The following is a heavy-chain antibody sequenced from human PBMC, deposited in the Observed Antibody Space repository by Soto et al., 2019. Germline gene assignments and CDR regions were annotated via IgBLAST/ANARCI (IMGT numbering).Heavy chain of an antibody. CDR3: AEEQGLRPGGGGTEPLDI. CDR2: INPNGGST. Sequence: QVQLVQSGAEVKKPGASVKISCEASGYSFTSQYVHWVRQAPGQGLEWMGIINPNGGSTTYAQKSQGRVPRTRDTSTSNIYMELSSLTSGAPAVYSCAEEQGLRPGGGGTEPLDIWGQGTMVTVAS. D-gene: IGHD6-25*01. J-gene: IGHJ3*02. V-gene: IGHV1-46*03. CDR1: GYSFTSQY.